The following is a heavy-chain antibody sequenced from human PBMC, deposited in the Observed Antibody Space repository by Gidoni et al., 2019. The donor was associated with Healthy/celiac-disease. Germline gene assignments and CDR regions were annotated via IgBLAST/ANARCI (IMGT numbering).Heavy chain of an antibody. CDR1: GGTFSSYA. CDR3: ARGVYYDFWSGTISPTYYYGMDV. Sequence: QVQLVQSGAEVKKPGSSVKVSCKASGGTFSSYAISWVRQAPGQGLEWMGGIIPIFGTANYAQKFQGRVTITADKSTSTAYMELSSLRSEDTAVYYCARGVYYDFWSGTISPTYYYGMDVWGQGTTVTVSS. D-gene: IGHD3-3*01. J-gene: IGHJ6*02. V-gene: IGHV1-69*06. CDR2: IIPIFGTA.